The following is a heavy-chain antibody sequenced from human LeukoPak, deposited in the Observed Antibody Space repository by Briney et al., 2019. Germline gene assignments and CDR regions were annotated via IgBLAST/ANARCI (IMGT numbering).Heavy chain of an antibody. CDR3: ARLLDWGPFDF. CDR2: ISSSGGT. CDR1: GGSISSHY. Sequence: PSETLSLTCTVSGGSISSHYWSWVLQTPEKGLELIGYISSSGGTKYNASLKSRVSISMDTSMNQLSLKLTSVTAADTAVFYCARLLDWGPFDFWGQGTLVTVSS. J-gene: IGHJ4*02. D-gene: IGHD3-16*01. V-gene: IGHV4-4*09.